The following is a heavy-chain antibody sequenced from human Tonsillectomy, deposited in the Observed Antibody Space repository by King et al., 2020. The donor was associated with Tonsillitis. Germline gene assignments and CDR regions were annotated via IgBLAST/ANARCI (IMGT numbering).Heavy chain of an antibody. CDR3: ARGYASSDY. J-gene: IGHJ4*02. CDR2: LNWNGDKT. V-gene: IGHV3-20*04. D-gene: IGHD5-18*01. Sequence: VQLVESGGGVVRPGGSLRLSCAASGFTFDDYDMNWVRQPPGKGMEGVSGLNWNGDKTGYGESVKGRFTISRDNANNSLYLQMNSLRAEDTALYYCARGYASSDYWGQGTLVTVSS. CDR1: GFTFDDYD.